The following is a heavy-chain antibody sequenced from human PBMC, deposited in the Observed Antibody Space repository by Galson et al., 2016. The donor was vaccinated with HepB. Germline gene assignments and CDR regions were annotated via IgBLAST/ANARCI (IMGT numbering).Heavy chain of an antibody. Sequence: SLRLSCATSGITFGDYGMSWVRQAPGKGLEWLGFIRSKAYGGTTEYAASVKGRFTISRDDSKSIAYLQMNSLRSEDTDVDYCSGSVLSVVAYTNWHFDLWGRGTLVTVSS. CDR3: SGSVLSVVAYTNWHFDL. CDR1: GITFGDYG. D-gene: IGHD2-15*01. CDR2: IRSKAYGGTT. V-gene: IGHV3-49*04. J-gene: IGHJ2*01.